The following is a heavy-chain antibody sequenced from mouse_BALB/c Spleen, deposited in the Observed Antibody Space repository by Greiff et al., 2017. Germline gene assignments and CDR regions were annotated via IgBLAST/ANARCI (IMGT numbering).Heavy chain of an antibody. CDR2: INSDGGST. CDR1: EYEFPSHD. CDR3: ARHYYYGSSDWYFDV. Sequence: EVNLVESGGGLVQPGESLKLSCESNEYEFPSHDMSWVRKTPEKRLELVAAINSDGGSTYYPDSVKGRFTISRDNAKNTLYLQMSSLKSEDTAMYYCARHYYYGSSDWYFDVWGAGTTVTVSS. V-gene: IGHV5-2*03. J-gene: IGHJ1*01. D-gene: IGHD1-1*01.